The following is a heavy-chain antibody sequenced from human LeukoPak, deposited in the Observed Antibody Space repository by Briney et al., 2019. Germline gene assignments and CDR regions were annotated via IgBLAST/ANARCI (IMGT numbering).Heavy chain of an antibody. D-gene: IGHD3-10*01. Sequence: SETLSLTCTVSGVSISSSYSYWSWIRQPPGKGLEWIGYIYYSGSANYNPSLKSRVTISVDTSKNQFSLKLSSVTAADTAVYYCAREYYYGSALYYYYYMDVWGKGTTVTVSS. V-gene: IGHV4-61*01. J-gene: IGHJ6*03. CDR3: AREYYYGSALYYYYYMDV. CDR1: GVSISSSYSY. CDR2: IYYSGSA.